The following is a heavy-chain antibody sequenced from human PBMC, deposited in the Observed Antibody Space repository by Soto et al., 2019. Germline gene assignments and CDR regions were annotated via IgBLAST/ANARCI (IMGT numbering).Heavy chain of an antibody. V-gene: IGHV1-18*01. CDR1: GYTFTSVG. CDR3: ARGVGSGSYYNQYNWFDP. D-gene: IGHD3-10*01. J-gene: IGHJ5*02. Sequence: ASVKVACKASGYTFTSVGIGWVRQAPGQGLEWMGWINVYNGNTKYAQKVQGRVTMTTDTSTSTAYMELRSLRSDDTAVYYCARGVGSGSYYNQYNWFDPWGQGTLVTVSS. CDR2: INVYNGNT.